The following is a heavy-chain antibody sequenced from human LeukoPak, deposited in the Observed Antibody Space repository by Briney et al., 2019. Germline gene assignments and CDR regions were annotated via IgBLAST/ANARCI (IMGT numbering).Heavy chain of an antibody. D-gene: IGHD2-15*01. Sequence: GASVKVSCKASGYTFTSYGISWVRQAPGQGLEWMGWISAYTGNTNYAEKLQDRVTVTTDTSTDTAYMEVRSLRSDDTAVYYCARLHCSGGNYYSHFDYWGQGTLVTVSS. CDR1: GYTFTSYG. CDR2: ISAYTGNT. V-gene: IGHV1-18*01. CDR3: ARLHCSGGNYYSHFDY. J-gene: IGHJ4*02.